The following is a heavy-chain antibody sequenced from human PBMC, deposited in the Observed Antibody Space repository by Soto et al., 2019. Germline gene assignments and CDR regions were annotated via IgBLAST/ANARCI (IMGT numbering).Heavy chain of an antibody. D-gene: IGHD1-26*01. V-gene: IGHV1-69*12. CDR2: LVPMFRTA. CDR3: ARGIGGSYFPFDF. Sequence: QVHLVQSGAEVKNPGSSVKVSCKTSGGTFSDSAINWLRQTHGQGLEWMGVLVPMFRTANYAPNLQGRVSITADESTSTVFMELSSLTFEDTAVYYCARGIGGSYFPFDFWGQGTLVTGSS. CDR1: GGTFSDSA. J-gene: IGHJ4*02.